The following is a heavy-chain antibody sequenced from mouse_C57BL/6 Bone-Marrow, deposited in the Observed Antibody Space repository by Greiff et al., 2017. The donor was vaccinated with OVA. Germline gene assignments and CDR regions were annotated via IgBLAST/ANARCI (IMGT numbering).Heavy chain of an antibody. CDR3: ARRVGRGDAMDY. CDR1: GYTFTNYW. V-gene: IGHV1-63*01. D-gene: IGHD2-14*01. J-gene: IGHJ4*01. Sequence: VQLVESGAELVRPGTSVKMSCKASGYTFTNYWIGWAKQRPGHGLEWIGDIYPGGGYTNYNEKFKGKATLTADKSSSTAYMQFSSLTSEDSAIYYCARRVGRGDAMDYWGQGTSVTVSS. CDR2: IYPGGGYT.